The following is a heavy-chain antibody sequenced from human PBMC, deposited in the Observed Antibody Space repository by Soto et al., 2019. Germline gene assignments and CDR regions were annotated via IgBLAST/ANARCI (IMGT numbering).Heavy chain of an antibody. J-gene: IGHJ3*02. D-gene: IGHD3-22*01. V-gene: IGHV1-18*01. Sequence: VASVKVSCKASGYTFTSYGISWVRQAPGQGLEWMGWISAYNGNTNYAQKLQGRVTMTTDTSTSTAYMELRSLRSDDTAVYYCARVGYYDQPLDAFDIWGQGTMVTVSS. CDR3: ARVGYYDQPLDAFDI. CDR2: ISAYNGNT. CDR1: GYTFTSYG.